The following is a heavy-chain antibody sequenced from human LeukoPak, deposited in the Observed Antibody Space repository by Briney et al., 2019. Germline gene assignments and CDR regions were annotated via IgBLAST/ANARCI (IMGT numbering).Heavy chain of an antibody. D-gene: IGHD5-24*01. Sequence: SETLSLTCTVSGGSISSGSYYWSWIRQPAGKGLEWIGRIYTSGSTNYNPSLKSRVTISVDTPKNQFSLKLSSVTAADTAIYYCVRFRGGVGWEYWGQGTLVTVSS. CDR1: GGSISSGSYY. CDR2: IYTSGST. V-gene: IGHV4-61*02. CDR3: VRFRGGVGWEY. J-gene: IGHJ4*02.